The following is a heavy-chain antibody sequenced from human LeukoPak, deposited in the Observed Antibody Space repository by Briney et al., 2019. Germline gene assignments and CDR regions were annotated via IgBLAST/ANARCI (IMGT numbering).Heavy chain of an antibody. CDR2: INAGNGNS. V-gene: IGHV1-3*01. Sequence: RRASVKVSCKASGYTFTSYAMHWVRQAPGQRLEWMGWINAGNGNSKYSQKFQGRVTITRDTSASTAYMELSSLRSEDTAVYYCAGGNDVSGFDYWGQGTLVTVSS. CDR1: GYTFTSYA. J-gene: IGHJ4*02. D-gene: IGHD3-10*01. CDR3: AGGNDVSGFDY.